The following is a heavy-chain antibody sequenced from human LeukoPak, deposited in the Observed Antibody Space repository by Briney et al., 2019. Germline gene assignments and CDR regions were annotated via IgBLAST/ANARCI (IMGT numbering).Heavy chain of an antibody. Sequence: SETLSLTCAVYGGSFSGYYWSWIRQPPGKGLGWIGEVNHSGSTNYNPSLKSRVTISVDTSKNQFSLKLSSVTAADTAVYYCARGFYSGYADWGQGTLVTVSS. CDR1: GGSFSGYY. V-gene: IGHV4-34*01. CDR2: VNHSGST. D-gene: IGHD5-12*01. CDR3: ARGFYSGYAD. J-gene: IGHJ4*02.